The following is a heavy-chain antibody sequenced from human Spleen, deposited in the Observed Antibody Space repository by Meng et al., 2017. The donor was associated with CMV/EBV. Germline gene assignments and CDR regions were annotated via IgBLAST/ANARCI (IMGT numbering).Heavy chain of an antibody. CDR2: INHSGST. V-gene: IGHV4-34*01. D-gene: IGHD6-13*01. CDR1: GGSFSGYY. CDR3: ARPRDTAAGTAYFDY. Sequence: QVQLQQWGAGVLKPSEALSLTCAVYGGSFSGYYWSWIRQPPGKGLEWIGEINHSGSTNYNPSLKSRVTISVDTSKNQFSLKLSSVTAADTAVYYCARPRDTAAGTAYFDYWGQGTLVTVSS. J-gene: IGHJ4*02.